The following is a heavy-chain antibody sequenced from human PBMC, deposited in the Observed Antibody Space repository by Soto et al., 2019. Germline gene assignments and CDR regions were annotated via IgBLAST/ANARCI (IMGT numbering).Heavy chain of an antibody. J-gene: IGHJ6*03. Sequence: SETLSLTCTVSGGSISSYYWSWIRQPPGKGLEWIGYIYYSGSTNYNPSLKSRVTISVDTSKNQFSLKLSSVTAADTAVYYCARGRESHPTHPYYYYYMDVWGKGTTVTVS. CDR1: GGSISSYY. CDR2: IYYSGST. D-gene: IGHD1-1*01. CDR3: ARGRESHPTHPYYYYYMDV. V-gene: IGHV4-59*01.